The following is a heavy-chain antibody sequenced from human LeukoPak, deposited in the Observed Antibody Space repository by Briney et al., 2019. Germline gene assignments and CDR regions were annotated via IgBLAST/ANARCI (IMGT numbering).Heavy chain of an antibody. CDR2: LYGGGNT. D-gene: IGHD7-27*01. Sequence: PGGSLRLSCAASGFTVSSNDMSWVRQAPGKGLEWVSILYGGGNTYYADSVKGRFTISRDNSKNTLYLQMNSLRAEDTAMYYCARERDNLGPFDYWGQGTLVTVSS. CDR1: GFTVSSND. J-gene: IGHJ4*02. CDR3: ARERDNLGPFDY. V-gene: IGHV3-53*01.